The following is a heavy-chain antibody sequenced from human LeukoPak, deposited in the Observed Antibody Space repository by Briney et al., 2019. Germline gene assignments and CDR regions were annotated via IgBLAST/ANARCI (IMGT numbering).Heavy chain of an antibody. Sequence: SETLSLTCTVSGGSISNYYWSWIRQPPGKGLEWIGYLFYSGTTSYNPSLKSRVTISVDTSENQFSLNLSSVTAADTAVYYCARGYRTSWYLDFWGQGTLVTVSS. CDR3: ARGYRTSWYLDF. V-gene: IGHV4-59*01. CDR1: GGSISNYY. CDR2: LFYSGTT. J-gene: IGHJ4*02. D-gene: IGHD6-13*01.